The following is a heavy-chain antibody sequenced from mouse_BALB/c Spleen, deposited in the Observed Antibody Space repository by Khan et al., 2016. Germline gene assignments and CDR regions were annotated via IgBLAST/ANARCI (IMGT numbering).Heavy chain of an antibody. Sequence: QLEESGPGLVKPSQSLSLTCTVTGYSITSDYAWNWIRQLPGNKLEWMGSIPYSGSTSYNPSLKSRISITRDTSKNQFFLQLNAVTTEDTATYCCASRGYFDYWGAGTTLTVSS. CDR2: IPYSGST. J-gene: IGHJ1*01. CDR1: GYSITSDYA. CDR3: ASRGYFDY. V-gene: IGHV3-2*02.